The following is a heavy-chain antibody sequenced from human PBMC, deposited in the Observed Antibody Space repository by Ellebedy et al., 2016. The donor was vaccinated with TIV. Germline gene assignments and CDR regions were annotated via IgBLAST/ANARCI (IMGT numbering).Heavy chain of an antibody. CDR2: ISSSSRTI. D-gene: IGHD6-19*01. CDR1: GFTFSSYA. J-gene: IGHJ4*02. V-gene: IGHV3-48*01. CDR3: AIRYSSGWSLDY. Sequence: GGPLRLSXAASGFTFSSYAMSWVRQAPGKGLEWVSYISSSSRTIYYADSVKGRFTISRDNAKNSLYLQMNSLRAEDTAVYYCAIRYSSGWSLDYWGQGTLVTVSS.